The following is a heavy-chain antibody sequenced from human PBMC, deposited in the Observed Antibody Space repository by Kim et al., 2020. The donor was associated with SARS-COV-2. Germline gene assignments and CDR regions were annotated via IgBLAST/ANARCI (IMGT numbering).Heavy chain of an antibody. V-gene: IGHV4-59*08. D-gene: IGHD3-10*01. CDR1: GGSISSYY. Sequence: SETLSLTCTVSGGSISSYYWSWIRQPPGRGLEWIGYIYYTGSTNYNPSLKSRVTISVDTSKNQFSLKLSSVTAADTAVYYCARPVRSGLLDAFAIWGQGTMVTVSS. J-gene: IGHJ3*02. CDR3: ARPVRSGLLDAFAI. CDR2: IYYTGST.